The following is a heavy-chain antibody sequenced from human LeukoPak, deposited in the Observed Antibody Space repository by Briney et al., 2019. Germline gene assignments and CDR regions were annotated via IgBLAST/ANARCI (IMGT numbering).Heavy chain of an antibody. Sequence: ASVKVSCKASGYTFTSYDINWVRQATGQGLEWMGWISAYNGNTNYAQKLQGRVTMTTNTSTSTAYMELRSLRSDDTAVYYCARGCSGGSCLNYYGMDVWGQGTTVTVSS. CDR2: ISAYNGNT. CDR1: GYTFTSYD. V-gene: IGHV1-18*01. D-gene: IGHD2-15*01. CDR3: ARGCSGGSCLNYYGMDV. J-gene: IGHJ6*02.